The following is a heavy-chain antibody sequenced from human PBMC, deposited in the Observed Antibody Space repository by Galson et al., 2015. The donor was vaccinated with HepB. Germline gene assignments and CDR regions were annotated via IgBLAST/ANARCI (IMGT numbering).Heavy chain of an antibody. D-gene: IGHD4-17*01. J-gene: IGHJ4*02. V-gene: IGHV3-9*01. Sequence: SLRLSCAASGFTFDDYAMHWVRQAPGKGLEWVSGISWNSGSIGYADSVKGRFTISRDNAKNSLYLQMNSLRAEDTALYYCAKTWEGNDYGDPNYFDYWGQGTLVTVSS. CDR2: ISWNSGSI. CDR1: GFTFDDYA. CDR3: AKTWEGNDYGDPNYFDY.